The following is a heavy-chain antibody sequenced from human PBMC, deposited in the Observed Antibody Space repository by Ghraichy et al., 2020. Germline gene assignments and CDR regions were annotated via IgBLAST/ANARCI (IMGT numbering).Heavy chain of an antibody. D-gene: IGHD3-22*01. Sequence: SETLSLTCAVYGGSFSGYYWSWIRQPPGKGLEWIGEINHSGSTNYKPSLKSRVTISVDTSKNQFSLKLSSVTAADTAVYYCARVDYDSSGYYYLDYWGQGTLVTVSS. CDR1: GGSFSGYY. CDR2: INHSGST. J-gene: IGHJ4*02. CDR3: ARVDYDSSGYYYLDY. V-gene: IGHV4-34*01.